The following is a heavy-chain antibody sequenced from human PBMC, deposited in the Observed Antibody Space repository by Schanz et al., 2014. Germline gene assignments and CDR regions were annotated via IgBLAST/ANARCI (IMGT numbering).Heavy chain of an antibody. Sequence: VQLVESGGGVVQPGRSLRLSCAASGFTFSTHAMHWVRQAPGKGLEWVALVSSDGNNDYYTDSVKGRFTISRDNAKNTLYLQMNSLRAEDTAVYYCARPALWFGDNCFDPWGQGTLVTVSS. CDR1: GFTFSTHA. CDR3: ARPALWFGDNCFDP. J-gene: IGHJ5*02. D-gene: IGHD3-10*01. V-gene: IGHV3-30*03. CDR2: VSSDGNND.